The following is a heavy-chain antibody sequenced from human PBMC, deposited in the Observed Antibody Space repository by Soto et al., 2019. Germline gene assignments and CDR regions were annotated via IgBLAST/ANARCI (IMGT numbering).Heavy chain of an antibody. CDR2: IYYSGST. CDR1: GGSVSSGSYY. V-gene: IGHV4-61*01. D-gene: IGHD3-22*01. CDR3: ASYYDSSFSYFDY. J-gene: IGHJ4*02. Sequence: SETLSLTCTVPGGSVSSGSYYWSWIRQPPGKGLEWIGYIYYSGSTNYHPSLTSPVTISVDTSKNQFSLKLSSVTAADTAVYYCASYYDSSFSYFDYWGQGTLVTVSS.